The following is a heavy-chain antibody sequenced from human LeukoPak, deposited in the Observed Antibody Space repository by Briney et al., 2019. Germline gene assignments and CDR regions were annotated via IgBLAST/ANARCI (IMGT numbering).Heavy chain of an antibody. D-gene: IGHD1-26*01. Sequence: PSETLSLTCTVSGGSMSTYYWSWIRQPPGKGLEWIGYIYYTGSTYYNSSLKSRVTISIDTSKNQVSLNLTSMTAADTAVYYCAKSGGYGLIDYWGQGTLVTVSS. CDR1: GGSMSTYY. V-gene: IGHV4-59*04. CDR2: IYYTGST. CDR3: AKSGGYGLIDY. J-gene: IGHJ4*01.